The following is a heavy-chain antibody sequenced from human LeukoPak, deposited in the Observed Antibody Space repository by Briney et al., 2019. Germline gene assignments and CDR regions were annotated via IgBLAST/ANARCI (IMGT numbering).Heavy chain of an antibody. D-gene: IGHD3-16*01. CDR1: SGSTSSGDFY. Sequence: SETLSLTCIVSSGSTSSGDFYWSWIRHPPGRGLEWLGYISHSRSTYYNPSLKSRVTISVDTSKNQFSLKLSSVTAADTAVYYCARWGGTTPFDYWGQGTLVTVSS. J-gene: IGHJ4*02. V-gene: IGHV4-30-4*08. CDR2: ISHSRST. CDR3: ARWGGTTPFDY.